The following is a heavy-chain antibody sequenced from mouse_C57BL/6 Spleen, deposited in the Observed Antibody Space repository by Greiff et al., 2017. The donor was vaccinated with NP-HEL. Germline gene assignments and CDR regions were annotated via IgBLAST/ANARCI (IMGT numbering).Heavy chain of an antibody. Sequence: QVQLQQPGAELVKPGASVKLSCKASGYTFTSYWMHWVKQRPGQGLEWIGMIHPNSGSTNYNEKFKSKATLTVDKSSSTAYMQLSSLTSEDSAVYDCARDSSYFYYFDYWGQGTTLTVSS. V-gene: IGHV1-64*01. CDR3: ARDSSYFYYFDY. CDR2: IHPNSGST. J-gene: IGHJ2*01. CDR1: GYTFTSYW. D-gene: IGHD1-1*01.